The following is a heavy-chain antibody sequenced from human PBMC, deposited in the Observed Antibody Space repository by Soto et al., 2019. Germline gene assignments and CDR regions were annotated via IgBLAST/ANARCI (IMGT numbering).Heavy chain of an antibody. CDR2: IAAYNGNT. CDR3: ARDRGLITPGWFDP. V-gene: IGHV1-18*01. J-gene: IGHJ5*02. Sequence: QVQLVQSGAEVKKPGASVKVSCKASGYTFTSYGISWVRQAPGQGLEWMGWIAAYNGNTNYAQKLQGRVTMTTDTTTSTAYMELRSLRSDDTDVYYCARDRGLITPGWFDPWGQGTLVTVSS. CDR1: GYTFTSYG. D-gene: IGHD3-10*01.